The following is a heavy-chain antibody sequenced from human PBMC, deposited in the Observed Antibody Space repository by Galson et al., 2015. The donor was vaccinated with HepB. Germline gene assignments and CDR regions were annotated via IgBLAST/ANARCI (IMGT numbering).Heavy chain of an antibody. CDR3: GVGIQVWQNFDY. CDR2: ISSRSNYI. J-gene: IGHJ4*02. V-gene: IGHV3-21*01. Sequence: SLRLSCAASGFTFSSYSLNWVRQAPGKGLEWVSSISSRSNYIFYGDSVKGRFTISRDNAKNSLYLQMNSLRAEDTAVYYCGVGIQVWQNFDYWGQGTLVTVSS. D-gene: IGHD5-18*01. CDR1: GFTFSSYS.